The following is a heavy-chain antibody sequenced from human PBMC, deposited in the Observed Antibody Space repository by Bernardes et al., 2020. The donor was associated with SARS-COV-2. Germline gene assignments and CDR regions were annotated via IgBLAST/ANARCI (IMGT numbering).Heavy chain of an antibody. J-gene: IGHJ6*01. CDR3: ARDGAVRYFDWSHYYYGMDV. V-gene: IGHV4-59*01. CDR2: IYYSGST. CDR1: GGSISSYY. Sequence: ETLSLTCTVSGGSISSYYWSWIRQPPGKGLEWIGYIYYSGSTNYNPSLKSRVTISVDTSKNQFSLKLSSVTAADTAVYYCARDGAVRYFDWSHYYYGMDVWGQGTTVTVSS. D-gene: IGHD3-9*01.